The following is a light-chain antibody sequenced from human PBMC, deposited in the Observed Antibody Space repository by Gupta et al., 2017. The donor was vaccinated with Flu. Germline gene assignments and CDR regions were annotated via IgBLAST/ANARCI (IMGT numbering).Light chain of an antibody. CDR3: SSYASSSIGV. CDR2: EVS. J-gene: IGLJ3*02. CDR1: SSDVGGYNY. Sequence: SVTISCTGTSSDVGGYNYVSWYQQHPGKAPKLMIHEVSKRPSGVPDRFSGSKSGNTASLTISGLQAEDEADYYCSSYASSSIGVFGGGTKLTVL. V-gene: IGLV2-8*01.